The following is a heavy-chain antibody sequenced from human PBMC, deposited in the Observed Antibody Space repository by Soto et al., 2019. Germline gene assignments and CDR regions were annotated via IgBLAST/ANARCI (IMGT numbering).Heavy chain of an antibody. CDR1: GYTFTSYY. V-gene: IGHV1-46*01. CDR2: INPSGGST. CDR3: ARSLWFGEYSY. Sequence: QVQLVQSGAEVKKPGASVKVSCKASGYTFTSYYMHWVRQAPGQGLEWMGIINPSGGSTSYAQKFQGRVTMTRDTSTSTVYMELSSLRSEDTAVDYCARSLWFGEYSYWGQGTLVTVSS. D-gene: IGHD3-10*01. J-gene: IGHJ4*02.